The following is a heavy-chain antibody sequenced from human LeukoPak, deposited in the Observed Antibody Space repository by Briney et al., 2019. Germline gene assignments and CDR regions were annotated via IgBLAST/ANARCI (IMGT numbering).Heavy chain of an antibody. CDR2: IYPGDSDT. J-gene: IGHJ5*02. CDR1: GYSFTSYW. CDR3: ARLVVVVVAATHWFDP. D-gene: IGHD2-15*01. V-gene: IGHV5-51*01. Sequence: GESLKISCKGSGYSFTSYWIGWVRQMPGKGLEWMGIIYPGDSDTRYSPSFQGQVTISADKSISTAYLQWSSLKASDTAMYYCARLVVVVVAATHWFDPWGQGTLVTVSS.